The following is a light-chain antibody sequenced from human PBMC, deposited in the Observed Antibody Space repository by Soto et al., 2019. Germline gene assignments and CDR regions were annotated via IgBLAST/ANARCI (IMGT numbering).Light chain of an antibody. CDR1: QSINNRY. J-gene: IGKJ3*01. CDR2: AAS. V-gene: IGKV3-20*01. Sequence: EIVLTQSPGTLSLSPGERATLSCRASQSINNRYFAWYQQTPGQAPRLLIYAASSRATCLPDRFSGSGSGTYFTLTISRLEPEDFAVYYCQQFGSSPGFTFGPGTKVDIK. CDR3: QQFGSSPGFT.